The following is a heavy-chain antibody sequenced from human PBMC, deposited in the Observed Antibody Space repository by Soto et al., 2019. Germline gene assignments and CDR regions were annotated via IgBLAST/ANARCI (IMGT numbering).Heavy chain of an antibody. CDR3: ARRSGSYTPGGLDY. J-gene: IGHJ4*02. Sequence: PSETLSLTGTVSGGSISSSSYYWGWIRQPPGKGLEWIGSIYYSGSTYYNPSLKSRVTISVDTSKNQFSLKLSSVTAADTAVYYCARRSGSYTPGGLDYWGQGTLVTVSS. V-gene: IGHV4-39*01. CDR2: IYYSGST. D-gene: IGHD1-26*01. CDR1: GGSISSSSYY.